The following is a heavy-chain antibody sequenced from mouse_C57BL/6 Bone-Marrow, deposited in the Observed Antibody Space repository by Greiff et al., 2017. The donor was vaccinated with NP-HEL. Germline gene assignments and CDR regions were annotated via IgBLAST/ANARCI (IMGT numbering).Heavy chain of an antibody. CDR2: IYPGDGDT. CDR3: AIELLLFLPCYWYFDV. CDR1: GYAFSSSW. Sequence: QVQLKQSGPELVKPGASVKISCKASGYAFSSSWMNWVKQRPGKGLEWIGRIYPGDGDTNYNGKFKGKATLTADKSSSTAYMQLSSLTSEDSAVFFCAIELLLFLPCYWYFDVWTTWTTVTVSS. J-gene: IGHJ1*03. D-gene: IGHD1-3*01. V-gene: IGHV1-82*01.